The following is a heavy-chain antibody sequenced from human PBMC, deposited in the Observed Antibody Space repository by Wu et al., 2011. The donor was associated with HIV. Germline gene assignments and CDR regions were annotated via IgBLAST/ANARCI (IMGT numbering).Heavy chain of an antibody. CDR3: ARWLACTSTACYTSTPHFDY. CDR1: GYTFTDYY. J-gene: IGHJ4*02. CDR2: VDPEDGET. V-gene: IGHV1-69-2*01. Sequence: EVQLVQSGAEVKKPGATVKISCKVSGYTFTDYYMHWVQQAPGKGLEWMGLVDPEDGETIYAEKFQGRVTITADTSTDTAYMELSSLRSDDTAVYYCARWLACTSTACYTSTPHFDYWGQGTLVTASS. D-gene: IGHD2-2*02.